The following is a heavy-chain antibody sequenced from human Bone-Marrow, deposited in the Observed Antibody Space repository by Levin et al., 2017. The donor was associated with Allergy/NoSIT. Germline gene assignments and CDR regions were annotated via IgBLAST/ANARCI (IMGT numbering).Heavy chain of an antibody. CDR2: IVVDSGNT. J-gene: IGHJ3*01. CDR3: AADPGVFYTFNV. CDR1: GFTFSGSG. D-gene: IGHD3-3*01. Sequence: SVKVSCKASGFTFSGSGMQWVRQGRGQRLEWMGWIVVDSGNTDYSQKFRERVIITRDKSTSTVYMELSSLTSEDTAVYYCAADPGVFYTFNVWGQGTTVTVSS. V-gene: IGHV1-58*02.